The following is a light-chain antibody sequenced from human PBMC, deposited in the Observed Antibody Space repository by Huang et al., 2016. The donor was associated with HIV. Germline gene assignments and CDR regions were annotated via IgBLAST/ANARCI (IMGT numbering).Light chain of an antibody. Sequence: DIQMTQSPSTLSASVGDRITITCRTSQSISDYVNWYQHNAGKAPKLLISAASNLQSGVPSRFSGGGAGTHVTLTISGLQPEEFATYYCQQSYITPPDTFGQGTKVDIK. CDR3: QQSYITPPDT. CDR2: AAS. J-gene: IGKJ2*01. CDR1: QSISDY. V-gene: IGKV1-39*01.